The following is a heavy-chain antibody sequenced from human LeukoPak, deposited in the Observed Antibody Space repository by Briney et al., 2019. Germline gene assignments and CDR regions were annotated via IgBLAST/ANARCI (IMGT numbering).Heavy chain of an antibody. V-gene: IGHV3-74*01. Sequence: PGGSLRLSCAASGFTFSSYWMHWVRQAPGKGLVWVSRINSDGSSASYAASVKGRFTISRDNAKNTLYLQMNSLRAEDTAVYYCARDVPLRYYYGMDVWGQRTTVTVSS. CDR2: INSDGSSA. CDR1: GFTFSSYW. J-gene: IGHJ6*02. CDR3: ARDVPLRYYYGMDV. D-gene: IGHD2-2*01.